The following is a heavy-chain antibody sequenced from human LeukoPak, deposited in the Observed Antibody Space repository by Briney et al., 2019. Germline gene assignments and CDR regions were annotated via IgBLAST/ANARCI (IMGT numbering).Heavy chain of an antibody. Sequence: TSETLSLTCTVSGGSISSGSYYWSWIRQPAGKGLEWIGRIYTSGSTNYNPSLKSRVTISVDTSKNQFSLKLSSVTAADTAVYYCAGDYYGSGSFDYWGQGTLVTVSS. D-gene: IGHD3-10*01. CDR3: AGDYYGSGSFDY. CDR1: GGSISSGSYY. CDR2: IYTSGST. J-gene: IGHJ4*02. V-gene: IGHV4-61*02.